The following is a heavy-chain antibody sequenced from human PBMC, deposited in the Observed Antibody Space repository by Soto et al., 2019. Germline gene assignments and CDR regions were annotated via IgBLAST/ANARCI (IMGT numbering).Heavy chain of an antibody. CDR3: ARQKYYYDSSGYLDP. CDR2: IYYSGST. D-gene: IGHD3-22*01. V-gene: IGHV4-39*01. Sequence: HSETLSVTCTFSDFSISGSSDYWTWVRQPPGKGLEWIGSIYYSGSTYYNPSLKSRVTISVDTSKNQFSLKLSSVTAADTAVYYCARQKYYYDSSGYLDPWGQGTLVTVS. J-gene: IGHJ5*02. CDR1: DFSISGSSDY.